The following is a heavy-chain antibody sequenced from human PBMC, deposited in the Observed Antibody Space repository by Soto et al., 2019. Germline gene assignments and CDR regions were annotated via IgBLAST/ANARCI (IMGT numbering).Heavy chain of an antibody. CDR2: ISGSGGST. CDR1: GFTFSSYA. V-gene: IGHV3-23*01. D-gene: IGHD3-16*02. CDR3: AKCDRGGVIVIAGAFDI. J-gene: IGHJ3*02. Sequence: GGSLRLSCAASGFTFSSYAMSWVRQAPGKGLEWVSAISGSGGSTYYADSVKGRFTISRDNSKNTLYLQMNSLRAEDTAVYYCAKCDRGGVIVIAGAFDIWGQGTMVTVSS.